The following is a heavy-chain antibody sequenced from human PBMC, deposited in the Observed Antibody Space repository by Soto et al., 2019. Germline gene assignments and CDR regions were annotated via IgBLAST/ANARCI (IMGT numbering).Heavy chain of an antibody. V-gene: IGHV5-51*01. Sequence: GESLKISFEGPGYTFSDYWIGWVRQMPGKGLDGMGIMYPGDSDTRYSPSFQGQVTISADKSISTAYLQWSSLKASDTATYYCARAPPGRNGYNRFDYWGQGTLVTVSS. CDR3: ARAPPGRNGYNRFDY. D-gene: IGHD5-12*01. CDR2: MYPGDSDT. CDR1: GYTFSDYW. J-gene: IGHJ4*02.